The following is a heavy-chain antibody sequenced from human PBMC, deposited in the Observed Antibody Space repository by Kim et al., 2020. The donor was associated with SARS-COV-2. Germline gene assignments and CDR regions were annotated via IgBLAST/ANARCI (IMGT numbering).Heavy chain of an antibody. Sequence: GGSLRISCAASGFTFSSYDMHWVRQATGKGLEWVSAIGTAGDTYYPGSVKGRFTISRENAKNSLYLQMNSLRAGDTAVYYCARDLGITGTTRYYYMDVWGKGTTVTVSS. D-gene: IGHD1-7*01. CDR1: GFTFSSYD. CDR3: ARDLGITGTTRYYYMDV. CDR2: IGTAGDT. J-gene: IGHJ6*03. V-gene: IGHV3-13*01.